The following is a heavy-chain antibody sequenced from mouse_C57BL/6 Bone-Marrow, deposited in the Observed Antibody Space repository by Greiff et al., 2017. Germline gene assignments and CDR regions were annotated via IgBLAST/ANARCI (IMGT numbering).Heavy chain of an antibody. CDR3: ARATIMVTTGRFAY. CDR2: FYPRSGNT. V-gene: IGHV1-81*01. CDR1: GYTFTSYG. Sequence: VQLQESGAELARPGASVKLSCKASGYTFTSYGISWVKQRTGQGLEWIGEFYPRSGNTYYNEKFKGKATLTADKSSSTAYMELRSLTSEDSAVYFCARATIMVTTGRFAYWGQGTLVTVSA. D-gene: IGHD2-2*01. J-gene: IGHJ3*01.